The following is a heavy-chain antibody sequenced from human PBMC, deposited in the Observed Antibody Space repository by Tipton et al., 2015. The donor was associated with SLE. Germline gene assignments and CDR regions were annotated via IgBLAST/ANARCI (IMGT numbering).Heavy chain of an antibody. CDR2: IYFSGTT. D-gene: IGHD6-6*01. V-gene: IGHV4-59*08. CDR1: GGSISSYY. Sequence: TLSLTCTVSGGSISSYYWSWIRQPPGKGLEWIGYIYFSGTTNYNPSLKSRVTISVDTSKNQFSLKLNSVTAADTAVYYCARQDEYSISPTSFDFWGQGAMVIVSS. CDR3: ARQDEYSISPTSFDF. J-gene: IGHJ3*01.